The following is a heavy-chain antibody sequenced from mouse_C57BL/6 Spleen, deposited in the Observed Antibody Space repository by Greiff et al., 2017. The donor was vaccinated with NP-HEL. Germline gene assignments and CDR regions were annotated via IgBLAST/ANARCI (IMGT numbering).Heavy chain of an antibody. J-gene: IGHJ2*01. CDR2: INYDGSST. CDR1: GFTFSDYY. D-gene: IGHD2-4*01. V-gene: IGHV5-16*01. CDR3: ARERGNDCYFDY. Sequence: EVKLVESEGGLVQPGSSMKLSCTASGFTFSDYYMAWVCQVPEKGLEWVANINYDGSSTYYLDSLKSRFIISRDNAKNMLYLQMSSLKSEDTDTYYCARERGNDCYFDYWGQGTTLTVSS.